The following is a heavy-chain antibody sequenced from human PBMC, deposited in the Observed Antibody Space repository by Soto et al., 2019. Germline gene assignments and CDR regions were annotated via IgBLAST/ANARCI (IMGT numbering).Heavy chain of an antibody. Sequence: SETLSLTCTVSGGSISSGGYYWSWIRQHPGKGLEWIGYIYYSGSTYYNPSLKSRVTISVDTSKNQFSLKLSSVTAADMALYYCARVERGTATTVVDAFDIWGPGTMVTVSS. CDR3: ARVERGTATTVVDAFDI. V-gene: IGHV4-31*03. CDR1: GGSISSGGYY. D-gene: IGHD1-1*01. J-gene: IGHJ3*02. CDR2: IYYSGST.